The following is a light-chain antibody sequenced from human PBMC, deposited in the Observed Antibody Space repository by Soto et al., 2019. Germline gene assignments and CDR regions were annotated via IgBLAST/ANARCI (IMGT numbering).Light chain of an antibody. CDR2: DVS. J-gene: IGLJ1*01. Sequence: QSVLTQPASVSGSPGQSITISCTGTSSDIGCYNYVSWYQQHPGKAPKLIIHDVSKWPSGVSNRFSGSKSGNTASLTISGLQAEDEADYYCCSYTTSSTLVFGTGTKVTVL. CDR3: CSYTTSSTLV. CDR1: SSDIGCYNY. V-gene: IGLV2-14*03.